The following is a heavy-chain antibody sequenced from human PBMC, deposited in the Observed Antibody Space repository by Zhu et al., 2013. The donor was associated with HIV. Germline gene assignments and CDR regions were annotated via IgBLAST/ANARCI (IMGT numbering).Heavy chain of an antibody. CDR3: ARGPAFDY. V-gene: IGHV1-2*02. Sequence: QVQLVQSGAEVKKPGASVEISCKTSGYTFFAYYMHWVRQAPGQGLEWMGWINPNSGATNYAQNFQGRVTMTRDTSIATAYMDLSRLTSDDTAVYFCARGPAFDYWGQGSLVTVSS. CDR2: INPNSGAT. J-gene: IGHJ4*02. CDR1: GYTFFAYY.